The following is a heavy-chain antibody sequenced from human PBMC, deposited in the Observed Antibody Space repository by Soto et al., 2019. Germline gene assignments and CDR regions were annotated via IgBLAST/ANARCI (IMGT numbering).Heavy chain of an antibody. CDR3: GRDFGRGQADV. D-gene: IGHD3-16*01. CDR1: DDIFEKYL. Sequence: VDSLKISFQSSDDIFEKYLITFVLQMPGRGLEWVGRIDPSDSYTNYNPSLKGHVILSVDKSVNTAYVQWSSLRASDTDTYFCGRDFGRGQADVWGQGTRVTVSS. CDR2: IDPSDSYT. J-gene: IGHJ6*01. V-gene: IGHV5-10-1*01.